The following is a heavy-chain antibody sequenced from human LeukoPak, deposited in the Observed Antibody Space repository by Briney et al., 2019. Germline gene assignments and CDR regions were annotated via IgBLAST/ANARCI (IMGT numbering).Heavy chain of an antibody. Sequence: PGGSLRLSCAASGFTFSSYAMSWVRQAPGKGLEWISYITSRSSPIYYADSVKGRFTISRDNAMNSLYLQMNSLRDEDTAVYYCVRDPHALDYWGRGILVTVSS. J-gene: IGHJ4*02. CDR3: VRDPHALDY. CDR2: ITSRSSPI. V-gene: IGHV3-48*02. CDR1: GFTFSSYA.